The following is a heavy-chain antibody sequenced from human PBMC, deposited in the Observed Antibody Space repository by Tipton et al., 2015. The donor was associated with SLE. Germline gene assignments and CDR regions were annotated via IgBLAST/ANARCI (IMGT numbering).Heavy chain of an antibody. V-gene: IGHV4-59*12. Sequence: TLSLTCTVSGGSISSYYWSWIRQPPGKGLEWIGYIYYSGSTNYNPSLKSRVTISVDTSKDQFSLKLSSVTAADTAVYYCARDRSYSGYYYYYMDVWGQGTMVTVSS. CDR2: IYYSGST. J-gene: IGHJ6*03. CDR1: GGSISSYY. D-gene: IGHD6-13*01. CDR3: ARDRSYSGYYYYYMDV.